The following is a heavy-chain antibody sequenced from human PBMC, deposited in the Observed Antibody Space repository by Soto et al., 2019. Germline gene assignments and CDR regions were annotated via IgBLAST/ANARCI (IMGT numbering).Heavy chain of an antibody. CDR1: GYTFTSYA. J-gene: IGHJ6*03. CDR3: ARFGFRGATESSYMDV. Sequence: GASVKVSCKASGYTFTSYAMHWVRQAPGQRLEWMGWINAGNGNTKYSQKFQGRVTITRDTSASTAYMELSSLRSEDTAVYYCARFGFRGATESSYMDVWGKGTTVTVSS. V-gene: IGHV1-3*01. D-gene: IGHD3-10*01. CDR2: INAGNGNT.